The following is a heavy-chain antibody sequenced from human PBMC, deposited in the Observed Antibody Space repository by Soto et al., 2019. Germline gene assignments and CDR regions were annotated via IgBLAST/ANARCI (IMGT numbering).Heavy chain of an antibody. J-gene: IGHJ6*02. Sequence: QVQLVQSGAEVKKPGASVKVSCKASGYTFTGYYMHWVRQAPGQGLEWMGWINPNSGGTNYAQKFQGRVTMTRDTSISTAYMELSRLRSDDTAVYYCARSGYYDFWSGYFRRGSKYYYGMDVWGQGTTVTVSS. CDR2: INPNSGGT. D-gene: IGHD3-3*01. CDR1: GYTFTGYY. CDR3: ARSGYYDFWSGYFRRGSKYYYGMDV. V-gene: IGHV1-2*02.